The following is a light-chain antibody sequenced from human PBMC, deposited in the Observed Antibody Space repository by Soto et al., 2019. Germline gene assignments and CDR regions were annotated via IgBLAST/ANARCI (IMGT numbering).Light chain of an antibody. CDR3: QQYNNWPPPT. V-gene: IGKV3-15*01. Sequence: IVMTQSPASLSVSPGERATLSCRASQSVNNNLAWYQQRPGQAPRLLIYGASTRATDIPARFSGSGSGTEFTLTISSLQSEDFAVYYCQQYNNWPPPTFGGGTKVEIK. CDR1: QSVNNN. CDR2: GAS. J-gene: IGKJ4*01.